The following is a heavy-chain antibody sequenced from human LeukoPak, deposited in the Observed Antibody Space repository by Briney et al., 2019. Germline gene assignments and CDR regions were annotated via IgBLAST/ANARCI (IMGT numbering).Heavy chain of an antibody. CDR3: AKSSLRGHSLWYFDL. D-gene: IGHD3-10*01. V-gene: IGHV3-30*18. J-gene: IGHJ2*01. CDR2: ISYDGSNK. Sequence: GGSLRLSCAASGFTFSSYGMHWVRQAPGKGLEWVAVISYDGSNKYDADSVKGRFTISRDSSKNTLYLQMNKLRVEDTAVYYCAKSSLRGHSLWYFDLWGRGTPVTVSS. CDR1: GFTFSSYG.